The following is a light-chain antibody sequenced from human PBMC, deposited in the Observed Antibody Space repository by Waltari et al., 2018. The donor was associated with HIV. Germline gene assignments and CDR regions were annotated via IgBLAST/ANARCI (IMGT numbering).Light chain of an antibody. J-gene: IGLJ2*01. CDR1: YSNIRKHP. CDR3: ATWDDILNGPV. Sequence: QSVLTQPPSVSEAPRQRVTISCAGTYSNIRKHPVNWYQQVPGKTPRLLIYYNDLLSSGVSDRFSGSKSGTSASLAISVLQSEDEADYYCATWDDILNGPVFGGGTKLTVL. V-gene: IGLV1-36*01. CDR2: YND.